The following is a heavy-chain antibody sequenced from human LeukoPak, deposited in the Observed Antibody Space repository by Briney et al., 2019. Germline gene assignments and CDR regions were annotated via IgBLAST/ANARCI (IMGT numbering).Heavy chain of an antibody. J-gene: IGHJ4*02. Sequence: PSETLSLTCSVSGFTTTYSWGWIRQPPGKGPEWIGNIFQSGSSYYNPSLKSRVTISRDTSRRQFFLKLSSVTAADTAVYYCARDPDVAAAGDFDYWGQGTLVTVSS. CDR3: ARDPDVAAAGDFDY. V-gene: IGHV4-38-2*02. D-gene: IGHD6-13*01. CDR2: IFQSGSS. CDR1: GFTTTYS.